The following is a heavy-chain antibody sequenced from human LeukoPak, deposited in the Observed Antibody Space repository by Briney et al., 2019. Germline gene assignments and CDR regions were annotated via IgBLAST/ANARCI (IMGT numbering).Heavy chain of an antibody. CDR1: GDTFTSYY. V-gene: IGHV1-46*01. D-gene: IGHD3-22*01. J-gene: IGHJ3*02. Sequence: ASVKVSCKASGDTFTSYYMHWVRQAPGQGLEWMGIINPSGDSTSSAQTFQGRVTMTRDMSTSTVYMALSSLRTEDTAVYYCARGRHCYESSDYYYEGDAFDIWGQGTMVTVSS. CDR2: INPSGDST. CDR3: ARGRHCYESSDYYYEGDAFDI.